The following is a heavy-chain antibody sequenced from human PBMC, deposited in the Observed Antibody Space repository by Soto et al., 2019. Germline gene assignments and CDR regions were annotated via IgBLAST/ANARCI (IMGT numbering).Heavy chain of an antibody. CDR3: ARGTYYYDSSGGDYYYGMDV. D-gene: IGHD3-22*01. V-gene: IGHV1-8*01. CDR1: GYTFTSYD. Sequence: SVKVSCKASGYTFTSYDINWVRQATVQGLEWMGWMNPNSGNTGYAQKFQGRVTMTRNTSISTAYMELSSLRSEDTAVYYCARGTYYYDSSGGDYYYGMDVWGQGTTVTVS. CDR2: MNPNSGNT. J-gene: IGHJ6*02.